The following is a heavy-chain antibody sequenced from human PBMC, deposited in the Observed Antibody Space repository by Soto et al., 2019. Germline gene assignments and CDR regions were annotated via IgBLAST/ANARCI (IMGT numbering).Heavy chain of an antibody. CDR2: ISYDGSNK. D-gene: IGHD3-22*01. J-gene: IGHJ4*02. V-gene: IGHV3-30*18. CDR3: AKEDYYDSSGYLAR. CDR1: GFTFSSYG. Sequence: PGGSLRLSCAASGFTFSSYGMHLVRQAPGKGLEWVAVISYDGSNKYYADSVKGRFTISRDNSKNTLYLQMNSLRAEDTAVYYCAKEDYYDSSGYLARWGQGTLVTVSS.